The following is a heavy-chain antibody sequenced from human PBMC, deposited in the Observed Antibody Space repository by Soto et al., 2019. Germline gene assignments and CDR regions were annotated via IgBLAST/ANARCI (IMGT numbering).Heavy chain of an antibody. CDR2: ISAYNGNT. V-gene: IGHV1-18*04. Sequence: ASVKVSCKASGYTFTSYGISWVRQAPGQGLEWMGWISAYNGNTNYAQKLQGRVTRTTDTSTSTAYMELRSLRSDDTAVYYCARNWYHYDSSGYPDYWGQGTLVTVSS. D-gene: IGHD3-22*01. CDR3: ARNWYHYDSSGYPDY. CDR1: GYTFTSYG. J-gene: IGHJ4*02.